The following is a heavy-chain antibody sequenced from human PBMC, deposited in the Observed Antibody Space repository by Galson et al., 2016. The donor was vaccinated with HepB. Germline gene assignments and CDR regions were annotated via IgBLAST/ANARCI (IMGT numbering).Heavy chain of an antibody. CDR2: ISRSGDST. Sequence: SLRLSCAASGLTFNNYGMTWVRQAPGKGLEVVSSISRSGDSTDYADSVKGRFTISRDNSKNTLSLQMNSLRAEDTAVYYCVQGSTAPAVWGKGTTVTVSS. V-gene: IGHV3-23*01. J-gene: IGHJ6*04. CDR3: VQGSTAPAV. CDR1: GLTFNNYG. D-gene: IGHD1-26*01.